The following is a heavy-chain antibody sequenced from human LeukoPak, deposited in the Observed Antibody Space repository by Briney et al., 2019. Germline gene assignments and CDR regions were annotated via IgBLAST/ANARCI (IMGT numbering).Heavy chain of an antibody. CDR1: GFTFTSYA. CDR2: ISGNGGTT. D-gene: IGHD6-19*01. CDR3: AKGKYSSGFFDY. V-gene: IGHV3-23*01. Sequence: HSGASLRLSCAASGFTFTSYAMSWVRQPPGKGLEWVSAISGNGGTTYYPDSVKGRFTISRDNSKNTLYLQMNSLRAEDTAVYYCAKGKYSSGFFDYWGQGTLVTVSS. J-gene: IGHJ4*02.